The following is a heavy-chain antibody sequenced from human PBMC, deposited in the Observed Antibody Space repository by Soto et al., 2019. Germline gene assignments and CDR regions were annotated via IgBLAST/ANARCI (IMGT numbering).Heavy chain of an antibody. V-gene: IGHV1-8*01. Sequence: GASVKVSCKASGYTFTSYDINWVRQATGQGLEWMGWMNPNSGNTGYAQKFQGRVTMTRNTSISTAYMELSSLRSEDTAVYYCASGLYYYDSSGSQGFYFDYWGQGILVTVSS. D-gene: IGHD3-22*01. CDR1: GYTFTSYD. CDR2: MNPNSGNT. J-gene: IGHJ4*02. CDR3: ASGLYYYDSSGSQGFYFDY.